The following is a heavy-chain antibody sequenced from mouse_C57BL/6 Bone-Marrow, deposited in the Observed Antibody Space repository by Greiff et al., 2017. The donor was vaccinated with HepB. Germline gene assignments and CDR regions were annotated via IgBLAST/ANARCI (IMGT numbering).Heavy chain of an antibody. J-gene: IGHJ1*03. CDR2: SRNKANDYTT. V-gene: IGHV7-1*01. Sequence: EVMLVESGGGLVQSGRSLRLSCATSGFTFSDFYMEWVRQAPGKGLEWIAASRNKANDYTTEYSASVKGRFIVSRDTSQSILYLQMNALRAEDTAIYYCAREPNYYGSNWYFDVWGTGTTVTVSS. CDR3: AREPNYYGSNWYFDV. CDR1: GFTFSDFY. D-gene: IGHD1-1*01.